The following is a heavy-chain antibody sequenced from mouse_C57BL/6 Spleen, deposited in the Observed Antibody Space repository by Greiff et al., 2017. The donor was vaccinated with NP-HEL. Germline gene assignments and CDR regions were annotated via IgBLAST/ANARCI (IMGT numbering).Heavy chain of an antibody. CDR3: ARNDGYGNLAWFAY. J-gene: IGHJ3*01. CDR2: ISYDGSN. CDR1: GYSITSGYY. Sequence: EVKLQESGPGLVKPSQSLSLTCSVTGYSITSGYYWNWIRQFPGNKLEWMGYISYDGSNNYNPSLKNRISITRDTSKNQFFLKLNSVTTEDTATYYCARNDGYGNLAWFAYWGQGTLVTVSA. D-gene: IGHD2-1*01. V-gene: IGHV3-6*01.